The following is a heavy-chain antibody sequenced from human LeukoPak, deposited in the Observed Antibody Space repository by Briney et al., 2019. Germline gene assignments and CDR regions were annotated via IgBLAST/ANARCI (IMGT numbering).Heavy chain of an antibody. V-gene: IGHV1-18*04. J-gene: IGHJ6*02. CDR1: GYTFTGYY. CDR2: ISAYNGNT. D-gene: IGHD2-8*01. Sequence: ASVKVSCKASGYTFTGYYKHWVRQAPGQGLEWMGWISAYNGNTNYAQKLQGRVTMTTDTSTSTAYMELRSLRSDDTAVYYCARDQGCTNGVCYTEYYYGMDVWGQGTTVTVSS. CDR3: ARDQGCTNGVCYTEYYYGMDV.